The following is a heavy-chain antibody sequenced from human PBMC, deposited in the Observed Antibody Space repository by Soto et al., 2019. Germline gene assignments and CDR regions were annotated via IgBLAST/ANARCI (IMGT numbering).Heavy chain of an antibody. Sequence: QVQLVESGGGVVQPGKSLRLSCVASRFNFNDYGLNWVRQAPGKGLEWVAISWFDGSIEFYAESVKGRFTISRDDSKNTVYLEMKNLRGEDTAMYYCARDGARIDSSGKFDYWGQGTQVTVSS. D-gene: IGHD3-22*01. CDR1: RFNFNDYG. J-gene: IGHJ4*02. CDR3: ARDGARIDSSGKFDY. V-gene: IGHV3-33*01. CDR2: SWFDGSIE.